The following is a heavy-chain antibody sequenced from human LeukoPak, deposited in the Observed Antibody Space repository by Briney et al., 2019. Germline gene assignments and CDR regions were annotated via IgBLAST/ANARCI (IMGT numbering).Heavy chain of an antibody. CDR3: ARDMSYYDSSGCSDY. V-gene: IGHV3-21*01. Sequence: GGSLRLSCAASGFTFSNYSMNWVRQAPGKGLEWVSSISSSSSYIYYADSVKGRFTISRDNAKNSLYLQMNSLRAEDTAVYYCARDMSYYDSSGCSDYWGQGTLVTVSS. D-gene: IGHD3-22*01. J-gene: IGHJ4*02. CDR1: GFTFSNYS. CDR2: ISSSSSYI.